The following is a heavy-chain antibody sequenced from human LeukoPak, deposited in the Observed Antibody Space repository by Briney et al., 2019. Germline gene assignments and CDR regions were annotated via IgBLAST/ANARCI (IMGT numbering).Heavy chain of an antibody. J-gene: IGHJ4*02. V-gene: IGHV4-34*01. Sequence: SETLSLTCAVYGGTFSGYYWSWIRQPPGKGLEWIGEINHSGSTNYNPSLKSRVTISVDTSKNQFSLKLSSVTAADTAVYYCASGGRRSSSWYRAGYWGQGTLVTVSS. CDR1: GGTFSGYY. D-gene: IGHD6-13*01. CDR3: ASGGRRSSSWYRAGY. CDR2: INHSGST.